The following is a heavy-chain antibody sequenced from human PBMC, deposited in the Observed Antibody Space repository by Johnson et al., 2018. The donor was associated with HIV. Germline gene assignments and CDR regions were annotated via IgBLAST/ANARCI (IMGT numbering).Heavy chain of an antibody. CDR3: AKVGGTTILRDAFDI. V-gene: IGHV3-30*02. CDR2: IRYDGSNK. D-gene: IGHD1-1*01. CDR1: GFSFSSSA. Sequence: QVQLVESGGGVVQPGRSPRLSCAATGFSFSSSAMNWVRQAPGRGLEWVAFIRYDGSNKYYADSVKGRFTISRDNSKNTLYLQMNSLRAEDTAVYYCAKVGGTTILRDAFDIWGQGTMVTVSS. J-gene: IGHJ3*02.